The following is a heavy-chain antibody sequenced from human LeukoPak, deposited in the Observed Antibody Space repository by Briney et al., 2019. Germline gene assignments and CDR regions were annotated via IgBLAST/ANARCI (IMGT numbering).Heavy chain of an antibody. CDR3: ARQEYYYGSGSYHPPYYFDY. Sequence: SETLSLTCTVSGGSIITSSYYWGWIRQPPGKGLEWIGSIYYSGSTYYNPSLESRVPISVDTSKNQFSLKLSSVTAADTAVYYCARQEYYYGSGSYHPPYYFDYWGQGTLVTVSS. J-gene: IGHJ4*02. V-gene: IGHV4-39*01. D-gene: IGHD3-10*01. CDR1: GGSIITSSYY. CDR2: IYYSGST.